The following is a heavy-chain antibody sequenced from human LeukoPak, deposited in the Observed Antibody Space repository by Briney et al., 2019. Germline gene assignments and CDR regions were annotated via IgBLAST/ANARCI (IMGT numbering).Heavy chain of an antibody. CDR1: GFTFSSYS. D-gene: IGHD6-13*01. J-gene: IGHJ4*02. Sequence: PGGSLRLSCAASGFTFSSYSMNWVRQAPGKGLEWVAFIRYDGSNKYYADSVKGRFTISRDNSKNTLYLQMNSLRAEDTAVYYCAKLAAAGIAAAGDDALTFDYWGQGTLVTVSS. CDR3: AKLAAAGIAAAGDDALTFDY. V-gene: IGHV3-30*02. CDR2: IRYDGSNK.